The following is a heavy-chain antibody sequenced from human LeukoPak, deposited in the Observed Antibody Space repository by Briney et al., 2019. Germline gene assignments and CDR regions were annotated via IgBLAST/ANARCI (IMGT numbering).Heavy chain of an antibody. J-gene: IGHJ3*02. D-gene: IGHD3-3*01. V-gene: IGHV4-31*03. CDR3: ARDSGDFWSGYVIRPADAFDI. CDR2: IYYSGST. CDR1: GGSISSGCYY. Sequence: SQTLSLTCTVSGGSISSGCYYWSWIRQHPGKGLEWSGYIYYSGSTYYNPSLKSRVTISVDTSKNQFSLKLSSVSAADTAVYYCARDSGDFWSGYVIRPADAFDIWGQGTMVTVSS.